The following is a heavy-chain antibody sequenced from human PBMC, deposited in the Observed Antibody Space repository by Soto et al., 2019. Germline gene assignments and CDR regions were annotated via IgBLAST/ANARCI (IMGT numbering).Heavy chain of an antibody. CDR1: GCTFSSY. CDR2: IYYSGST. D-gene: IGHD2-2*01. J-gene: IGHJ4*02. Sequence: LRLSCAASGCTFSSYWSWIRQPPGKGLEWIGYIYYSGSTYYNPSLKSRVTISVDTSKNQFSLKLSSVTAADTAVYYCAREGYCISTSCYASALDYWGQGTLVTVSS. V-gene: IGHV4-30-4*01. CDR3: AREGYCISTSCYASALDY.